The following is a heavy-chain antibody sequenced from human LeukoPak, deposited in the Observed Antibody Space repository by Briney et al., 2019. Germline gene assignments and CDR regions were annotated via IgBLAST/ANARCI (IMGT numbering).Heavy chain of an antibody. CDR3: ARTQQLVRSLDY. Sequence: PGGSLRLSCVASPFTFSTYWMSWVRQAPGKGLERVANIKEDGSERYYMDSVKGRFTISRDNAKNTLYLQMNSLRAEDTAVYYCARTQQLVRSLDYWGQGTLVTVSS. CDR2: IKEDGSER. CDR1: PFTFSTYW. V-gene: IGHV3-7*03. J-gene: IGHJ4*02. D-gene: IGHD6-13*01.